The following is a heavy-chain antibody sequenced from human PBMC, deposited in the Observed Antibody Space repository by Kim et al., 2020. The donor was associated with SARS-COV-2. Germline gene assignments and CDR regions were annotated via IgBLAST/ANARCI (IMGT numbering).Heavy chain of an antibody. D-gene: IGHD5-18*01. V-gene: IGHV3-30*04. CDR1: GFTFSSYA. Sequence: GGSLRLSCAASGFTFSSYAMHWVRQAPGKGLEWVAVISYDGSNKYYADSVKGRFTISRDNSKNTLYLQMNSLRAEDTAVYYCARDAPRYSYGIFDYWGQGTLVTVSS. CDR2: ISYDGSNK. CDR3: ARDAPRYSYGIFDY. J-gene: IGHJ4*02.